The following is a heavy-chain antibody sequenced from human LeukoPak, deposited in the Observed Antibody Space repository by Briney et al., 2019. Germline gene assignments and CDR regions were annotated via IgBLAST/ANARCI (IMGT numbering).Heavy chain of an antibody. CDR2: IYYSGST. J-gene: IGHJ4*02. D-gene: IGHD3-22*01. Sequence: SETLSLTCTVSSGSISSYYWSWIRQPPGKGLEWIGYIYYSGSTNYNPSLKSRVTISVDTSKNQFSLKLSSVTAADTAVYYCARDRGYYDSSGYSARSVFDYWGQGTLVTVSS. CDR1: SGSISSYY. V-gene: IGHV4-59*12. CDR3: ARDRGYYDSSGYSARSVFDY.